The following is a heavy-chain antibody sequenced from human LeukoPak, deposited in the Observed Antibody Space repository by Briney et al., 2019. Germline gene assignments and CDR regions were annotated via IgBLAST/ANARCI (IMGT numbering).Heavy chain of an antibody. J-gene: IGHJ5*02. D-gene: IGHD3/OR15-3a*01. CDR1: GGSISSSPYH. CDR2: IYYTGTT. V-gene: IGHV4-39*01. CDR3: ARQEIGLRSFDP. Sequence: SETLSLTCTVSGGSISSSPYHWGWIRQSPGKNLEWLGSIYYTGTTHYNPSLKSRVTISVDTSKNQFSLNLSSVTAADTAVYYCARQEIGLRSFDPWGQGTLVTVSS.